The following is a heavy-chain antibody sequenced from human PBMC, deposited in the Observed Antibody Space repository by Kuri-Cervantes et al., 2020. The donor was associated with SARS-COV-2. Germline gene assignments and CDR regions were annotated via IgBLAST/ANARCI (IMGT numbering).Heavy chain of an antibody. CDR2: INRSGST. Sequence: SQTLSLTCAVYGGSFSGYYWSWIRQPPGKGLEWIGEINRSGSTNYNPSLKSRVTISVDTSKNQFSLKLSSVTAADTAVYYCARTMIVVVIPWYFDLWGRGTLVTVSS. V-gene: IGHV4-34*01. CDR3: ARTMIVVVIPWYFDL. D-gene: IGHD3-22*01. CDR1: GGSFSGYY. J-gene: IGHJ2*01.